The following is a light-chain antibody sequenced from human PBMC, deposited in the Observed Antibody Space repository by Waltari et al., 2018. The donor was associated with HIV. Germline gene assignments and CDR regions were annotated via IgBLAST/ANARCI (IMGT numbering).Light chain of an antibody. CDR3: ATWDDSLNGPL. CDR1: SSNIGRIE. V-gene: IGLV1-44*01. CDR2: ANN. J-gene: IGLJ2*01. Sequence: QSVLTQPPSASGTPGQRVTISCSGISSNIGRIEVSWYQRFQGPAPNFLMSANNQRPSGVPDRFAASKSGTSASLAISGLHSEDEADYYCATWDDSLNGPLFGGGTKLTVL.